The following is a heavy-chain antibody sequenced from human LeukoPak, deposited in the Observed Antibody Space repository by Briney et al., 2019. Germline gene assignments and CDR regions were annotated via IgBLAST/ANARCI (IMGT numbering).Heavy chain of an antibody. V-gene: IGHV3-66*01. Sequence: GGSLRLSCAASGFTVSSNYMSWVRQAPGKGLEWVSVIYSGGSTYYADSVKGRFTISRDNAKNSLYLQMNSLRAEDTAVYYCARGRGYSYGLVYDAFDIWGQGTMVTVSS. D-gene: IGHD5-18*01. CDR1: GFTVSSNY. CDR3: ARGRGYSYGLVYDAFDI. J-gene: IGHJ3*02. CDR2: IYSGGST.